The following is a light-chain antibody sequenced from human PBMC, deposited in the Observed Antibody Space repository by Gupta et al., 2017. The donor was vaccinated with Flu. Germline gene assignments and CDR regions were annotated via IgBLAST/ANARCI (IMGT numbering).Light chain of an antibody. Sequence: QSVLTQPPSESAASGQRVTVSCSGGSSKIEINFVSWYPQVPGAAPRLFILDDAKRPAGVPDRFSGSKSGTSATLTITGLQPEDAAEYYCGVWDRSLSTWLFGGGTRVTVL. CDR3: GVWDRSLSTWL. V-gene: IGLV1-51*01. CDR2: DDA. CDR1: SSKIEINF. J-gene: IGLJ3*02.